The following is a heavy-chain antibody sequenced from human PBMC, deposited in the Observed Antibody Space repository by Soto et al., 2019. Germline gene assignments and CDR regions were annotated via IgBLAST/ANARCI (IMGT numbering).Heavy chain of an antibody. D-gene: IGHD6-19*01. V-gene: IGHV4-38-2*01. CDR1: GYSIKRGYY. CDR3: AGTDSYTSGLDY. Sequence: SETLSLTCVVSGYSIKRGYYWGWIRQPPGKGLEYIGSVNHSGGTFYNPSLKSRVTISADTSKNLFSLMLSSVTAADTAVYFCAGTDSYTSGLDYWGQGTLVTVSS. J-gene: IGHJ4*02. CDR2: VNHSGGT.